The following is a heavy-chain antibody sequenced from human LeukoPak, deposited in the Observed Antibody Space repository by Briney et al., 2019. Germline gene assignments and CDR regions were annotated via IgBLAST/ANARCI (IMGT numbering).Heavy chain of an antibody. D-gene: IGHD2-2*01. CDR3: ARGYQLLPFDP. J-gene: IGHJ5*02. Sequence: SETLSLTCTVSGGSISSGSYYWSWIRQPAGRGLEWIGRIYTSGNTNYNPSLKSRVTISVDTSKNQFSLKLSSVTAADTAVYYCARGYQLLPFDPWGLGTLVTVSS. V-gene: IGHV4-61*02. CDR2: IYTSGNT. CDR1: GGSISSGSYY.